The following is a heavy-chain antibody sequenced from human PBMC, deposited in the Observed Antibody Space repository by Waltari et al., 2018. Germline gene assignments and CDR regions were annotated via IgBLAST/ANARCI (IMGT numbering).Heavy chain of an antibody. D-gene: IGHD3-22*01. CDR2: ISSSGSTI. Sequence: EVQLVESGGGLVQPGGSLRLSCAAAGFTFRSYEMNWVRQAPGQGLEWVSYISSSGSTIYYADSVKGRFTISRDNAKNSLYLQMNSLRAEDTAVYYCARGGSSKGYYYDSSGADYWGQGTLVTVSS. CDR3: ARGGSSKGYYYDSSGADY. V-gene: IGHV3-48*03. CDR1: GFTFRSYE. J-gene: IGHJ4*02.